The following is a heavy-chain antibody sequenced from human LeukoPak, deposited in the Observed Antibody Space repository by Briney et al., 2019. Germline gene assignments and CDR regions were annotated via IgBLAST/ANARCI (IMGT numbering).Heavy chain of an antibody. CDR2: ISSSSSYI. Sequence: GGSLRLSCAASGFTFSSYSMNWVRQAPGKGLEWVSSISSSSSYIYYADSVKGRFTISRDNAKNSLYLQMNSLRAEDTAVYYCAGDARAAAGTFPLDYWGQGTLVTVSS. CDR1: GFTFSSYS. CDR3: AGDARAAAGTFPLDY. J-gene: IGHJ4*02. V-gene: IGHV3-21*01. D-gene: IGHD6-13*01.